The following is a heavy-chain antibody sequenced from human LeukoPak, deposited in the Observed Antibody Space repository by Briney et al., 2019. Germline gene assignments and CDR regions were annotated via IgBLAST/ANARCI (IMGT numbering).Heavy chain of an antibody. CDR1: GFPFHTFG. J-gene: IGHJ4*02. CDR3: ANDYSPDY. CDR2: ISAGSDST. V-gene: IGHV3-23*01. D-gene: IGHD2-15*01. Sequence: GGSPRLSCAASGFPFHTFGMSWVRQAPGKGLEWVSSISAGSDSTDYADSVKGRFTISRDNSKNTLYLQMNSLRAEDTALYYYANDYSPDYWRQGTLVTVSS.